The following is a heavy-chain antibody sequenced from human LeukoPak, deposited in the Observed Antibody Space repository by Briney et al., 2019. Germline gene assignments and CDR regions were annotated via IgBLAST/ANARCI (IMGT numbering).Heavy chain of an antibody. J-gene: IGHJ3*01. CDR2: MDPNSGDT. CDR3: ATKGGLTPNTLAM. V-gene: IGHV1-2*02. D-gene: IGHD2-15*01. CDR1: GYNFSVYY. Sequence: ASVKVSCKGSGYNFSVYYMHWVRQAPGQGLEWVGWMDPNSGDTIYAPKFQGRVSMTRDTSITTAYMELSSLTFDDSAIYYCATKGGLTPNTLAMWGHGTMVTVSS.